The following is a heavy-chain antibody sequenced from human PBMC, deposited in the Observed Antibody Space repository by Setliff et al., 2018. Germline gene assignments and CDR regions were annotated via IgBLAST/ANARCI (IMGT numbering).Heavy chain of an antibody. CDR2: INHSGST. Sequence: SETLSLTCAVYGGSFSGYYWSWIRQPPGKGLEWIGEINHSGSTNYNPSLKSRVTISVDTSKNQFSLKLSSVTAADTAVYYCARDLASSSDRFMGGWFDPWGQGTLVTVSS. D-gene: IGHD6-13*01. V-gene: IGHV4-34*01. CDR3: ARDLASSSDRFMGGWFDP. CDR1: GGSFSGYY. J-gene: IGHJ5*02.